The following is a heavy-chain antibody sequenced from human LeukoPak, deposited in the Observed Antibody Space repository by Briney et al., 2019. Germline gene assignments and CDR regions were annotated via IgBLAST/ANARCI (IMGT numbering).Heavy chain of an antibody. CDR2: TKQDGSEK. CDR1: EFTLTTFW. Sequence: LPGGSLRLSCEASEFTLTTFWMSWVRPAPGRGREWVGNTKQDGSEKYYVDSVKGRFTSSRDNANTSSYLQMNSLRAEDTAVYYCARLSEMLRGPEVIYYFEHWGQGTLVTVSS. J-gene: IGHJ4*02. D-gene: IGHD3-10*01. CDR3: ARLSEMLRGPEVIYYFEH. V-gene: IGHV3-7*01.